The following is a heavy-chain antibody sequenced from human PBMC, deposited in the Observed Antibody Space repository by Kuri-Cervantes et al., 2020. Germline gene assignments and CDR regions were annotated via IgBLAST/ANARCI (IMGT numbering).Heavy chain of an antibody. V-gene: IGHV3-15*01. Sequence: GGSLRLSCAASGFTFSNAWMSWVRQAPGKGLEWVGRIKSKTAGGTTDYAAPVKGRFTISRDDLKNTLYLQMNSLKTEDTAVYYCARVGFGIRYHYYGMDVWGQGTTVTVSS. CDR3: ARVGFGIRYHYYGMDV. J-gene: IGHJ6*02. D-gene: IGHD2-15*01. CDR1: GFTFSNAW. CDR2: IKSKTAGGTT.